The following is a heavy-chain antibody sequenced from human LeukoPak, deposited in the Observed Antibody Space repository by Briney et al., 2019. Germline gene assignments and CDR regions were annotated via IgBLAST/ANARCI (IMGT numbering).Heavy chain of an antibody. V-gene: IGHV4-31*11. Sequence: SETLSLTCAVSDDSIRSSAYYWGWIRQHPGKGLEWIGYIYYSGSTYYNPSLKSRVTISVDTSKNQFSLKLSSVTAADTAVYYCARDGRYGMDVWGQGTTVTVSS. CDR2: IYYSGST. CDR1: DDSIRSSAYY. CDR3: ARDGRYGMDV. J-gene: IGHJ6*02.